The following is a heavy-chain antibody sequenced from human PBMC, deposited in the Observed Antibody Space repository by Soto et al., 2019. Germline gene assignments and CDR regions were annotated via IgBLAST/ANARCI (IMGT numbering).Heavy chain of an antibody. J-gene: IGHJ4*02. V-gene: IGHV3-23*01. CDR1: GFTFSSYA. D-gene: IGHD6-6*01. CDR2: ISGSDDST. CDR3: AKRSSSSTFDY. Sequence: GGSLRLSCAASGFTFSSYAMSWVRQAPGKGLEWVSVISGSDDSTYYVDSVKGRFTISRDNSKNTLYLQMNSLRAEDTAVYYCAKRSSSSTFDYWGQGTLVTSPQ.